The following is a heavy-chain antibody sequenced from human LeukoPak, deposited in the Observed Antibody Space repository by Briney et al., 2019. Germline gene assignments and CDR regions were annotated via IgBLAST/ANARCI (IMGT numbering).Heavy chain of an antibody. J-gene: IGHJ4*02. CDR2: VSHSGST. CDR1: GGSFSDYY. D-gene: IGHD3-22*01. V-gene: IGHV4-34*01. CDR3: VLSYFDSDGLRDH. Sequence: SETLSLTCAVYGGSFSDYYWNWTRQAPGKGLEWIGEVSHSGSTNYNPSLKSRVTISVETSKSQFSLKLSSVTAADTAVYYCVLSYFDSDGLRDHWGQGTLVTVSS.